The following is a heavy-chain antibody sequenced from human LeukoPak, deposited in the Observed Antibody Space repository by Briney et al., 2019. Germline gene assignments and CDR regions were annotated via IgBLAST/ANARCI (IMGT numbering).Heavy chain of an antibody. CDR1: GFTVSNKY. D-gene: IGHD2/OR15-2a*01. V-gene: IGHV4-34*01. J-gene: IGHJ4*02. Sequence: GSLRLSCAASGFTVSNKYMTWVRQAPGKGLEWIGEINHSGSTNYNPSLKSRVTISVDTSKNQFSLKLSSVTAADTAVYYCARGSPHGNSRPYYFDYWGQGTLVTVSS. CDR2: INHSGST. CDR3: ARGSPHGNSRPYYFDY.